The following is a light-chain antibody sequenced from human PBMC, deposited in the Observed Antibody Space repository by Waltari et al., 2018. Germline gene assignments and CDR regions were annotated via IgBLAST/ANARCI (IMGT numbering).Light chain of an antibody. CDR1: SGYSNYR. J-gene: IGLJ3*02. V-gene: IGLV9-49*01. Sequence: QPVLTQPPSASASLGTSVTLTCTLNSGYSNYRVDWYQQRPGKGPRFVMRVGTGGIVGSKGDGIPARFSVLGAGLKRYLTIRNIQEEDEGDYHCGADHDSRGNFVQEVFGGGTKLTVL. CDR3: GADHDSRGNFVQEV. CDR2: VGTGGIVG.